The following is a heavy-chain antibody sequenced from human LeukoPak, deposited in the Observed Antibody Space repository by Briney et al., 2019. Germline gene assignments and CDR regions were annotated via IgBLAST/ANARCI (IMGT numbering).Heavy chain of an antibody. V-gene: IGHV1-69*06. Sequence: SVKVSCKASGGTFSSYAISWVRQAPGQGLEWMGGIIPIFGTANYAQKFQGRVTITADKSTSTAYMELSSLRSEDTAVYYCARGPPTVTYYYYCYYMDVWGKGTTVTVSS. J-gene: IGHJ6*03. D-gene: IGHD4-17*01. CDR1: GGTFSSYA. CDR2: IIPIFGTA. CDR3: ARGPPTVTYYYYCYYMDV.